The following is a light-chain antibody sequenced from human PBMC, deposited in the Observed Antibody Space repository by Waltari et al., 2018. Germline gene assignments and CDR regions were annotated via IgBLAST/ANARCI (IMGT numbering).Light chain of an antibody. Sequence: QSALTQPASVSGSPGQSIIISCTGTSSAVGAYKFVSWYQQHPGKLPTLIIDDVTRRPSGVSNRFSGSKSGNTASLTISGLQAEDEADYYCSSFTNIRTWVFGGGTKLTVL. CDR3: SSFTNIRTWV. CDR1: SSAVGAYKF. CDR2: DVT. J-gene: IGLJ3*02. V-gene: IGLV2-14*03.